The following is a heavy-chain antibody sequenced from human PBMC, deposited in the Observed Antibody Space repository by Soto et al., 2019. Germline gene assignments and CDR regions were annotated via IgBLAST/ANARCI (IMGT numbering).Heavy chain of an antibody. CDR2: IDPSDSQT. CDR3: ARQIYDSDTGPNFQYYFDS. D-gene: IGHD3-22*01. CDR1: GYGCAWLC. V-gene: IGHV5-10-1*01. Sequence: SCQASGYGCAWLCVTCVRQQQLKGLDWMGRIDPSDSQTYYSPSFRGHVTISATKSITTVFLQWSSLRASDTAMYYCARQIYDSDTGPNFQYYFDSWGKRTPVPVFS. J-gene: IGHJ4*02.